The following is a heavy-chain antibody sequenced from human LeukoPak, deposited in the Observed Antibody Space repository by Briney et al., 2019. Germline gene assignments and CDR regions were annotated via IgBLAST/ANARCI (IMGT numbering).Heavy chain of an antibody. CDR2: IYHSGST. CDR3: ARTNRVVPAAKGTLDWFDP. D-gene: IGHD2-2*01. CDR1: GGSISSGGYS. Sequence: SETLSLTCAVSGGSISSGGYSWSWIRQPPGKGLEWIGYIYHSGSTYYNPSLKSRVTISVDTSKNQFSLKLSSVTAADTAVYYCARTNRVVPAAKGTLDWFDPWGQGTLVTVSS. J-gene: IGHJ5*02. V-gene: IGHV4-30-2*01.